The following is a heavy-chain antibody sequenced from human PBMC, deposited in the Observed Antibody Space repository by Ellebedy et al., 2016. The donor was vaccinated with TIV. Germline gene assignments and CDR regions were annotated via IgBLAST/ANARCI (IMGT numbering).Heavy chain of an antibody. CDR1: GFTFSSYV. D-gene: IGHD3-10*01. J-gene: IGHJ4*02. V-gene: IGHV3-23*01. CDR2: ISGSGNST. Sequence: GESLKISCAGSGFTFSSYVMSWVRQAPGKGLEGVASISGSGNSTYYADSVKGRFTISRGNSKNTLYLQMNSLRAEDTAVYYCTRVLKTMVRGLYYFDCWGQGTLVPVSS. CDR3: TRVLKTMVRGLYYFDC.